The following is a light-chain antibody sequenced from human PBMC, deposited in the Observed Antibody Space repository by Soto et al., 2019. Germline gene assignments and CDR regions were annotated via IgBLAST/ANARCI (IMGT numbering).Light chain of an antibody. J-gene: IGKJ3*01. CDR3: QQSYTIPFT. CDR1: QSISSN. CDR2: NTS. Sequence: DIPMTQSPSSLSASLGDRVTITCRASQSISSNLNWYQQKPGKAPNLLIYNTSTLQGGVPSKFSGGESGTEFTLTISGLQPDDFATYYCQQSYTIPFTFGPGTKVDIK. V-gene: IGKV1-39*01.